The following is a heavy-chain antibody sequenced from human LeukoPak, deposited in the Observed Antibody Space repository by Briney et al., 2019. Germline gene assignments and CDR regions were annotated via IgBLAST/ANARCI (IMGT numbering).Heavy chain of an antibody. Sequence: PSETLSFSGDGSGFSIRRVYYLRWVRQSPGKGLAWIWCFYHSGSTSKSPSLKSRVAISVDTSKKQFSLKLSSVTAADTAVYYCARDITMVRGVILDWFDPWGQGTLVTVSS. D-gene: IGHD3-10*01. CDR2: FYHSGST. CDR3: ARDITMVRGVILDWFDP. V-gene: IGHV4-38-2*02. J-gene: IGHJ5*02. CDR1: GFSIRRVYY.